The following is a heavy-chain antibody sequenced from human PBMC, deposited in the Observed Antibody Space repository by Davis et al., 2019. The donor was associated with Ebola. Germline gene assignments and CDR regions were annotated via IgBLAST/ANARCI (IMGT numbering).Heavy chain of an antibody. J-gene: IGHJ5*02. CDR1: GVSINTYY. CDR2: MFYTGDT. V-gene: IGHV4-59*08. CDR3: ARRGTSSWYAGWFDP. D-gene: IGHD6-13*01. Sequence: MPSETLSLTCTVSGVSINTYYWSWVRQSPGKGLEWLGYMFYTGDTNYNPSLKSRVTISVDTSRNQFSLKLSSVTAADTAMYYCARRGTSSWYAGWFDPWGQGTLVTVSS.